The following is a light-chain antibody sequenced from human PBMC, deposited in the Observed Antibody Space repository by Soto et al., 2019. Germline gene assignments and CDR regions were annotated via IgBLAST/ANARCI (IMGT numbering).Light chain of an antibody. Sequence: QSALTQPPSASGSPGQSVTISCTGTSSDVGGYNYVSWYQQHPGKAPKLMIYEVSKRPSGVPDRFSGSKSGNTASLTVSGLQAEDEADYYCSSYAGSNKGVFGRGTQLTVL. CDR1: SSDVGGYNY. V-gene: IGLV2-8*01. CDR3: SSYAGSNKGV. J-gene: IGLJ2*01. CDR2: EVS.